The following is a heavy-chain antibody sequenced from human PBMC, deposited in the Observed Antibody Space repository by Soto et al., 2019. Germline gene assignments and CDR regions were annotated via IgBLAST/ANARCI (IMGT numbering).Heavy chain of an antibody. J-gene: IGHJ4*02. CDR3: ARGSAFIGLDY. CDR2: ISGSGDTI. V-gene: IGHV3-11*04. Sequence: GGSLRLSCEASGFIFSDYYMAWIRQAPGKGLEWVSYISGSGDTIYCADSVKGRFTISRDSAKDSLYLQMNTLRAEDTAIYYCARGSAFIGLDYWGQGTPVTVSS. CDR1: GFIFSDYY. D-gene: IGHD1-26*01.